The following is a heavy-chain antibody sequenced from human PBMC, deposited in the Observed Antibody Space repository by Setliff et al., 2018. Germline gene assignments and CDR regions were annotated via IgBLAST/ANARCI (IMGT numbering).Heavy chain of an antibody. J-gene: IGHJ5*02. Sequence: GASVKVSCKASGYTFTSYYMHWVRQAPGQGLEWMGIINTSGGSTSYAQEFQGRVTMTRYTSTSTVYMELSSLRSEVTAVYYCARDLKVDTAMVEYNWFDPWGQGTLVTVSS. D-gene: IGHD5-18*01. CDR3: ARDLKVDTAMVEYNWFDP. CDR1: GYTFTSYY. V-gene: IGHV1-46*01. CDR2: INTSGGST.